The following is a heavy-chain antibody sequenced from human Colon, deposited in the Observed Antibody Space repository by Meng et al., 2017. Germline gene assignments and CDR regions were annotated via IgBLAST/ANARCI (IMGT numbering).Heavy chain of an antibody. CDR1: GVSISTTNW. CDR3: GTTDINYCPIHY. D-gene: IGHD1/OR15-1a*01. V-gene: IGHV4-4*02. J-gene: IGHJ4*02. CDR2: IAHTGRT. Sequence: QMQLRESGPGVVKPSGTLSLTCAVSGVSISTTNWWTWFRQSPGKGLEWIGEIAHTGRTNYNRSLKSRVTVSMDKSKNHFSLNVTSVTAADTAVYYCGTTDINYCPIHYWGQGTLVTVSS.